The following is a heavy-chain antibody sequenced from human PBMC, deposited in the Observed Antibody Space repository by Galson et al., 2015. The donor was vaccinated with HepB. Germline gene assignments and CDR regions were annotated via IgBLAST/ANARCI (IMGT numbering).Heavy chain of an antibody. V-gene: IGHV1-69*04. J-gene: IGHJ4*02. CDR1: GGTFSSYA. Sequence: SVKVSCKASGGTFSSYAISWVRQAPGQGLEWMGRIIPILGIANYAQKFQGRVTITADKSTSTAYMELSSLRSEDTAVYYCARVSTGSGSYYFDYWGQGTWVTVSS. D-gene: IGHD3-10*01. CDR3: ARVSTGSGSYYFDY. CDR2: IIPILGIA.